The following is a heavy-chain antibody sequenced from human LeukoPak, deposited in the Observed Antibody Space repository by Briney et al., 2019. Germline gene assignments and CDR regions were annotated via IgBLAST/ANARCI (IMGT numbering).Heavy chain of an antibody. V-gene: IGHV3-7*01. CDR1: GFTFSSYW. CDR3: ARDLDYYYYMDV. D-gene: IGHD3-16*01. Sequence: GGSLRLSCAASGFTFSSYWMSWVRQAPGKGLEWVANIKEDGSEKYYVDSMRGRLSISRDNAKNSLYLQMNSLRAEDTAVYYCARDLDYYYYMDVWGKGTTVTISS. CDR2: IKEDGSEK. J-gene: IGHJ6*03.